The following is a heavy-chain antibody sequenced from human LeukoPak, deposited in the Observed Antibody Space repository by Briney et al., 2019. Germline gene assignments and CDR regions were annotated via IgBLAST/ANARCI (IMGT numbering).Heavy chain of an antibody. CDR3: ARVDIVVVPAAERLDNWFDP. J-gene: IGHJ5*02. V-gene: IGHV4-30-4*01. CDR2: IYYSGST. D-gene: IGHD2-2*01. Sequence: SETLSLTCVVSGYSISRGFWWSWIRQPPGKGLEWIGYIYYSGSTYYNPSLKSRVTISVDTSKNQFSLKLSSVTAADTAVYYCARVDIVVVPAAERLDNWFDPWGQGTLVTVSS. CDR1: GYSISRGFW.